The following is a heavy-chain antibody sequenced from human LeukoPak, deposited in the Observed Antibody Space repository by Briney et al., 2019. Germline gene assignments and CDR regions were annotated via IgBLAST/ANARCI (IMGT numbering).Heavy chain of an antibody. Sequence: SETLSLTCTVSGGSISSSSYYWGWIRQPPGKGLEWIGSIYYSGSTYYNPSLKSRVTISVDTSKNQFSLKLSSVTAADTAVYYCARLIAVAAFFDYWGQGTLVTVSS. CDR2: IYYSGST. CDR1: GGSISSSSYY. D-gene: IGHD6-19*01. CDR3: ARLIAVAAFFDY. V-gene: IGHV4-39*01. J-gene: IGHJ4*02.